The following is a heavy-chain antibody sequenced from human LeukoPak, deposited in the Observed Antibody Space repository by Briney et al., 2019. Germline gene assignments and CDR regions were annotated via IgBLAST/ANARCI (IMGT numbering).Heavy chain of an antibody. CDR2: IIPIFGTA. Sequence: ASVKVSCKASGGTFSSYAISWVRQAPGQGLEWMGGIIPIFGTANYAQKFQGRVTITADESTSTAYMELSSLRSEDTAVYYCAREYYYDSSGYYFEVWFDPWGQGTLVTVSS. CDR1: GGTFSSYA. J-gene: IGHJ5*02. D-gene: IGHD3-22*01. V-gene: IGHV1-69*13. CDR3: AREYYYDSSGYYFEVWFDP.